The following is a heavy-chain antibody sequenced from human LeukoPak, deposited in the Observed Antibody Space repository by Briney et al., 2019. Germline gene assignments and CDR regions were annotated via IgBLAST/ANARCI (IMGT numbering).Heavy chain of an antibody. J-gene: IGHJ4*02. CDR2: ISSNGGST. Sequence: GESLRLSCAASGFTFSSYAMHWVRQAPGRGLEYVSAISSNGGSTYYANSVKGRFTISRDNSKNTLYLQMGSLRAEDMAVYYCARGWELLGIDYRGQGTLVTVSS. CDR3: ARGWELLGIDY. V-gene: IGHV3-64*01. CDR1: GFTFSSYA. D-gene: IGHD1-26*01.